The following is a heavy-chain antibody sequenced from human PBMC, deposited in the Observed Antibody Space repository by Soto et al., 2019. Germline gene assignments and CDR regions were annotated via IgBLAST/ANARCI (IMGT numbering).Heavy chain of an antibody. CDR3: ARGQGAAIGDYYYHGMDV. D-gene: IGHD2-2*02. CDR1: GFIFSGSA. V-gene: IGHV3-73*01. Sequence: GGSLRLSCAASGFIFSGSAIHWVRQASGKGLEWVGRIRSRANNFATSSAASVKGRFTFSRDDSKNTAYLQMNTLKPEDTTVYYCARGQGAAIGDYYYHGMDVWGQGTTVTVSS. J-gene: IGHJ6*02. CDR2: IRSRANNFAT.